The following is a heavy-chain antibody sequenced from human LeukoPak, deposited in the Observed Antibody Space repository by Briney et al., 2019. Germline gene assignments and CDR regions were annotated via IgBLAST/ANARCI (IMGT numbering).Heavy chain of an antibody. J-gene: IGHJ6*03. CDR3: ARRRAESSGPSFYYFYMDV. CDR1: GGSISGYY. CDR2: IYHNGRT. V-gene: IGHV4-59*01. D-gene: IGHD2-8*02. Sequence: SETLSLTCSVSGGSISGYYWSWIRQLPGERLEWIGFIYHNGRTTYNPSLESRVTISVDTSRNQVSLNLRFVTAADTALYFCARRRAESSGPSFYYFYMDVWGRGTTVSVSS.